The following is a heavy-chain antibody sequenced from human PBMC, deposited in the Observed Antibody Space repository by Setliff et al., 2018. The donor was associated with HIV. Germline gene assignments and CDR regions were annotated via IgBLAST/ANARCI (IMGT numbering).Heavy chain of an antibody. Sequence: SETLSLTCTGSGDSISSGIYYWSWIRQPAGKGLEWIGRVNSRGYTEYNPSFKSRVTISVDTSKNQFSLKLSSVTAADTAVYYCARHMLYDSSGYTHAYFDYWGQGTLVTVSS. J-gene: IGHJ4*02. CDR3: ARHMLYDSSGYTHAYFDY. D-gene: IGHD3-22*01. CDR1: GDSISSGIYY. V-gene: IGHV4-61*02. CDR2: VNSRGYT.